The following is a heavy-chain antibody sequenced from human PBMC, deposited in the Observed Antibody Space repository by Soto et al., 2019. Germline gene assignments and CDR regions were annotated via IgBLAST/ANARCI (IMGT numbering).Heavy chain of an antibody. CDR3: ARDPGYCSGGSCYGIPPGFDP. J-gene: IGHJ5*02. V-gene: IGHV4-61*01. D-gene: IGHD2-15*01. Sequence: QVQLQESGPGLVKPSETLSLTCTVSGGSVSSGSYYWSWIRQPPGKGLEWIGYIYYSGSTNYNPSLKSRVTISVDTSKNQFSLKLSSVTAADTAVYYCARDPGYCSGGSCYGIPPGFDPWGQGTLVTVSS. CDR1: GGSVSSGSYY. CDR2: IYYSGST.